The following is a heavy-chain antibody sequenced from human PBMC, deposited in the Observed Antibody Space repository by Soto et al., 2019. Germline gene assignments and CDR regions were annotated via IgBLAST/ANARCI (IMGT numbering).Heavy chain of an antibody. CDR1: GFTFSDYG. Sequence: EVQLLESGGGLVQPGGSLRLSCAASGFTFSDYGMSWVRQAPGKGLEWVSTFGGGGGGTYYADSVKGRFVVSRDNSKNTLQLQMNNLRAEDTAVYYCVKDLKKYWLVGIDALHIWGQGTMVTVSS. V-gene: IGHV3-23*01. CDR2: FGGGGGGT. J-gene: IGHJ3*02. CDR3: VKDLKKYWLVGIDALHI. D-gene: IGHD6-19*01.